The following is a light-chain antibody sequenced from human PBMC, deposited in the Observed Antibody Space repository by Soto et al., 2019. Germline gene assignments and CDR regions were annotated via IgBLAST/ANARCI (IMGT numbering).Light chain of an antibody. J-gene: IGKJ1*01. CDR2: KVS. V-gene: IGKV2-30*02. CDR3: MQGARWPWT. CDR1: ESLIHSDGSTS. Sequence: DVVMTQSPLSLPVTLGQSASISCRSTESLIHSDGSTSVNWFHQRPVQSPRRLIYKVSNRDSGVPHRFSGSGSGTDFTLTISGVEAEDVGLYDSMQGARWPWTFGQGTKVEI.